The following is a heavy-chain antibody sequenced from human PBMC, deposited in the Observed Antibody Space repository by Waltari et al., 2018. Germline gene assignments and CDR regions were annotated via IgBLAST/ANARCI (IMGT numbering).Heavy chain of an antibody. CDR3: AGMNTAKQGFDP. CDR1: GFTFSSYS. J-gene: IGHJ5*02. CDR2: ISSSSSYI. Sequence: EVQLVESGGGLVKPGGSLRLSCAASGFTFSSYSMNWVRQAPGKGLAWVSSISSSSSYIYYADSVKSRFTIARDNAKNSLYLQMNSLRAEDTAVYYCAGMNTAKQGFDPWGQGTLVTVSS. V-gene: IGHV3-21*03. D-gene: IGHD5-18*01.